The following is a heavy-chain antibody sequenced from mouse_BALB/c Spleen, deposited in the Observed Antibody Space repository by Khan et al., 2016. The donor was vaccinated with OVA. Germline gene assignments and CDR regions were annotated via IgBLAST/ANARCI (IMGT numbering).Heavy chain of an antibody. CDR1: GFSLTDYG. V-gene: IGHV2-6-5*01. CDR2: IWGGGST. D-gene: IGHD2-10*02. J-gene: IGHJ4*01. Sequence: VKLEVSGPGLVTPSQSLSITCTVSGFSLTDYGVSWIRQPPGKGLEWLGVIWGGGSTSYNSALKSRLSISKDNSKSQVFLKMNSLQTDDTAMYYCAKGVWSYYFALDYWGQGTSVTVSS. CDR3: AKGVWSYYFALDY.